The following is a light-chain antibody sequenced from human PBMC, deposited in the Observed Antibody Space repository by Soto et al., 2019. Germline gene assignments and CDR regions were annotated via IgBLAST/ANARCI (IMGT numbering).Light chain of an antibody. CDR2: AAS. CDR3: HQTYGKHRT. J-gene: IGKJ1*01. V-gene: IGKV1-39*01. Sequence: DIQLPPAQSSLFASLGDRVTIICRSSQSISSYLNWYQQKPGKAPKLLIYAASSLQSGVPSRFSGSGSGTDFTLSISSLQPEDFATYYCHQTYGKHRTFGQGTKVDI. CDR1: QSISSY.